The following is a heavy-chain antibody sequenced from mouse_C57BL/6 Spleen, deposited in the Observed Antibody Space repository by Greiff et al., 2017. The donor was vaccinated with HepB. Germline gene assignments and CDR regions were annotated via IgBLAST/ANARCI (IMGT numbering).Heavy chain of an antibody. CDR2: IHPNSGST. Sequence: VQLQQPGAELVKPGASVKLSCKASGYTFTSYWMHWVKQRPGQGLEWIGMIHPNSGSTNYNEKFKSKATLTVDKSSSTAYMQLSSLTSEDSAVYYCARRDGYYHYWYFDVWGTGTTVTVSS. J-gene: IGHJ1*03. CDR3: ARRDGYYHYWYFDV. D-gene: IGHD2-3*01. V-gene: IGHV1-64*01. CDR1: GYTFTSYW.